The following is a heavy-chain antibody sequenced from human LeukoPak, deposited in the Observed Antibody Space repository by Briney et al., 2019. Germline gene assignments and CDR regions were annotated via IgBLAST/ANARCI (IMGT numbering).Heavy chain of an antibody. D-gene: IGHD3-9*01. Sequence: ASVKVSCKASGYTFTSYGINWVRQAPGQGLEWMGWISAYNGNTNYAQNLQGGVTMTTDTSTGTAYMELRSLRSDDTAVYFCARGRYFDLGMDVWGQGTTVTVSS. V-gene: IGHV1-18*01. J-gene: IGHJ6*02. CDR1: GYTFTSYG. CDR3: ARGRYFDLGMDV. CDR2: ISAYNGNT.